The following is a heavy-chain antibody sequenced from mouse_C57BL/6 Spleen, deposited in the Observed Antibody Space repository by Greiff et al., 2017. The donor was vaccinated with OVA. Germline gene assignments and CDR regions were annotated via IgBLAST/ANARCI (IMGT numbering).Heavy chain of an antibody. V-gene: IGHV1-50*01. J-gene: IGHJ4*01. CDR3: ARSNVYDYVNYAMDY. D-gene: IGHD2-4*01. CDR1: GYTFTSYW. Sequence: QVQLQQPGAELVKPGASVKLSCKASGYTFTSYWMQWVKQRPGQGLEWIGEIDPSDSYTNYNQKFKGKATLTVDTSSSTAYMQLSSLTSEDSAVYYCARSNVYDYVNYAMDYWGQGTSVTVSS. CDR2: IDPSDSYT.